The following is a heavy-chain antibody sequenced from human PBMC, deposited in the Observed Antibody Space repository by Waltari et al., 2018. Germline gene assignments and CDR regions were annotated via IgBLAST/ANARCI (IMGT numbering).Heavy chain of an antibody. D-gene: IGHD2-8*01. Sequence: DVLLLESGGALVQPGGSLRLSCAASGFSFGSYAMSWVRQAPGKGLEWVSSLSVSGDNTYYSDSVKGRFTISRDNSNNTLFLQMNLLRVEDAALYYCAKDESNYDPIYSTNHFDSWGQGTLVTVSS. CDR1: GFSFGSYA. V-gene: IGHV3-23*01. J-gene: IGHJ4*02. CDR3: AKDESNYDPIYSTNHFDS. CDR2: LSVSGDNT.